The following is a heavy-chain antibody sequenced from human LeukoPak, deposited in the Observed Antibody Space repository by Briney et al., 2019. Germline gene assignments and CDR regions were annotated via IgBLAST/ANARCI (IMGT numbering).Heavy chain of an antibody. CDR3: AREGRYCSGGSRLNWFDP. CDR1: GGTFSSYA. D-gene: IGHD2-15*01. Sequence: EASVKVSCKASGGTFSSYAISWVRQAPGQGLEWMGRIIPIFGTANYAQKFQGRVTITTDESTSTAYMELSSLRSEDTAVYYCAREGRYCSGGSRLNWFDPWGQGTLVTVSS. CDR2: IIPIFGTA. J-gene: IGHJ5*02. V-gene: IGHV1-69*05.